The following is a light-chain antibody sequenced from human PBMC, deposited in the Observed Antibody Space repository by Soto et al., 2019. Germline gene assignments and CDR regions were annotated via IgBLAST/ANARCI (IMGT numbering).Light chain of an antibody. V-gene: IGKV3-20*01. CDR2: DAS. J-gene: IGKJ1*01. Sequence: IVLNRSPATRSLTQNGRGAVSVMASQSISSTYLTWYHQRPGQAPRLLIYDASRRATGSPDRCSGSGSGTDFSLTIIRLEPEDFAVYYCQHYDSALWTFGLGSKVDIK. CDR1: QSISSTY. CDR3: QHYDSALWT.